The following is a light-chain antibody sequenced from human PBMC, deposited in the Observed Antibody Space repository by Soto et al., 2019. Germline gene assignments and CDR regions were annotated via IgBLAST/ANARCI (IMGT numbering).Light chain of an antibody. V-gene: IGKV1-5*03. J-gene: IGKJ4*01. CDR2: KAS. CDR3: QQYNTYVT. Sequence: DIQMTQSPSTLSASVGDRVTITCRASQSINSCLAWYQQKPGKAPKLLIYKASSLESGVPSRFSGSGSGTEFTLTSRRLQSYDFATYYCQQYNTYVTFGGGTKVEIK. CDR1: QSINSC.